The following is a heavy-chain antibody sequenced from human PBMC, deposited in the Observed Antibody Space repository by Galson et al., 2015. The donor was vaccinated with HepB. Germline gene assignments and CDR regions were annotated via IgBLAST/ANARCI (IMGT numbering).Heavy chain of an antibody. J-gene: IGHJ4*02. D-gene: IGHD6-19*01. Sequence: QSGAEVKKPGASVKVSCKASGYTFTSYGISWVRQAPGQGLEWMGWISAYNGNTNYAQKLQDRVTMTADTSTTTAYMELRSLRSDDTAVYYCARAQWLTTPFDYWGQGTLVTVSS. CDR2: ISAYNGNT. V-gene: IGHV1-18*01. CDR1: GYTFTSYG. CDR3: ARAQWLTTPFDY.